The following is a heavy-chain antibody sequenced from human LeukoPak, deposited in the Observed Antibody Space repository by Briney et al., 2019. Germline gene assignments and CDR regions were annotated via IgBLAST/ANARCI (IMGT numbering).Heavy chain of an antibody. CDR2: IYYSGST. D-gene: IGHD3-22*01. Sequence: SETLSLTCTVSGGSISSYYWSWIRQPPGKGLEWIGYIYYSGSTNYNPSLKSRVTISVDTSKNQFSLKLSPVTAADTAVYYCARDTLSVGSGYYYYYYYGMDVWGQGTTVTVSS. J-gene: IGHJ6*02. CDR3: ARDTLSVGSGYYYYYYYGMDV. CDR1: GGSISSYY. V-gene: IGHV4-59*01.